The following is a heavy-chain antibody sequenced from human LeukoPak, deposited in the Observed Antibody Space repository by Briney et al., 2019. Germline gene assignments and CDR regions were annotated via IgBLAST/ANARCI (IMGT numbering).Heavy chain of an antibody. Sequence: SVKVSCKASGGTFSSYAISWVRQAPGQGLEWMGRIIPILGIANYAQKFQGRVTITADKSTGTAYMELSSLRSEDTAVYYCARWITMVRYYYYGMDVWGQGTTVTVSS. CDR2: IIPILGIA. CDR1: GGTFSSYA. J-gene: IGHJ6*02. D-gene: IGHD3-10*01. CDR3: ARWITMVRYYYYGMDV. V-gene: IGHV1-69*04.